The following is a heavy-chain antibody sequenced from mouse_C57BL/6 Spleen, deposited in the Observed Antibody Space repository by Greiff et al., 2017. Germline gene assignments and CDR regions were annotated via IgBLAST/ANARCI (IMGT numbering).Heavy chain of an antibody. V-gene: IGHV5-16*01. D-gene: IGHD2-1*01. CDR3: ARRRGIYYGPWYFDV. Sequence: EVMLVESEGGLVQPGSSMKLSCTASGFTFSDYYMAWVRQVPEKGLEWVANINYDGSSTYYLDSLKSRFIISRDNAKNILYLQMSSLKSEDTATYYCARRRGIYYGPWYFDVWGTGTTVTVSS. CDR2: INYDGSST. CDR1: GFTFSDYY. J-gene: IGHJ1*03.